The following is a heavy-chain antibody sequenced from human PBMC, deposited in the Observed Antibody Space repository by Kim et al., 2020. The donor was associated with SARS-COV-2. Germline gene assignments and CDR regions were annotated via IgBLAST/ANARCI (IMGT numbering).Heavy chain of an antibody. CDR2: T. D-gene: IGHD4-4*01. J-gene: IGHJ4*02. CDR3: TRDVFNSFDY. Sequence: TACADSVRGRFTISRDNAKNTLYLQMNSLRAEDTAVYYCTRDVFNSFDYWGQGALVSVSS. V-gene: IGHV3-74*01.